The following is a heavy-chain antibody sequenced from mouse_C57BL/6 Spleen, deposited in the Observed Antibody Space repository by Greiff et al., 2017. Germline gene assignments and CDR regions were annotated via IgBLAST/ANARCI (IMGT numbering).Heavy chain of an antibody. CDR3: ARAQGHNWDRDFDY. V-gene: IGHV1-81*01. Sequence: QVQLKQSGAELARPGASVKLSCKASGYSFTSYGISWVKQRTGQGLEWIGEIYPRGGTTYYNEKFKGKATLTADKSSSTAYMELRSLTSEDSAVYFCARAQGHNWDRDFDYWGQGTTLTVSS. J-gene: IGHJ2*01. CDR2: IYPRGGTT. CDR1: GYSFTSYG. D-gene: IGHD4-1*01.